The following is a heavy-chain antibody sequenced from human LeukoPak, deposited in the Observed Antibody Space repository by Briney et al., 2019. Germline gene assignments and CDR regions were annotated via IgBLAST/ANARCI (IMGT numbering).Heavy chain of an antibody. D-gene: IGHD2-21*02. CDR3: AEDRGSWGDYCFDY. Sequence: GGSLRLSCAASGFTFSSYAMSWVRQAPGKGLEWVSAISGSGGSTYYADSVKGRFTISRDNSKNTLYLQMNSLRAEDTAVYYCAEDRGSWGDYCFDYWGQGTLVTVSS. CDR1: GFTFSSYA. CDR2: ISGSGGST. J-gene: IGHJ4*02. V-gene: IGHV3-23*01.